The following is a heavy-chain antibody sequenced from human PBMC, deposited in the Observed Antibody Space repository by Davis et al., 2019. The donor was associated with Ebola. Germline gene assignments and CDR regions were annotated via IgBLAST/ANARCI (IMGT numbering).Heavy chain of an antibody. V-gene: IGHV3-21*01. Sequence: PGGSLRLSCAASGFTFSSYSMNWVRQAPGKGLEWVSSISSSSSYIYYADSVKGRFTISRDNSKNTLYLQMNSLRAEDTAVYYCARGAPLYCSGGSCYGYYWGQGTLVTVSS. D-gene: IGHD2-15*01. J-gene: IGHJ4*02. CDR1: GFTFSSYS. CDR3: ARGAPLYCSGGSCYGYY. CDR2: ISSSSSYI.